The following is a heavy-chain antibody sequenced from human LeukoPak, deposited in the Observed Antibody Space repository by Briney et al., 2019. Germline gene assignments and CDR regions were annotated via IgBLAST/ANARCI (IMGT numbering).Heavy chain of an antibody. CDR3: AREIYCSSTSCYRENWFDP. CDR2: IYSGGST. V-gene: IGHV3-53*01. D-gene: IGHD2-2*02. CDR1: GFTVSSNY. J-gene: IGHJ5*02. Sequence: GGSLRLSCAASGFTVSSNYMSWVRQAPGKGLEWVSVIYSGGSTYYADSVKGRFTISRDNSKNTLYLQMNSLRAEDTAVYYCAREIYCSSTSCYRENWFDPWGQGTLVAVSS.